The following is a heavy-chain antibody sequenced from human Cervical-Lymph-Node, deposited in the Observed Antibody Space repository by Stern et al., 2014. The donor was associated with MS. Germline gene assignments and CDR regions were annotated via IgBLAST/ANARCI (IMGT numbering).Heavy chain of an antibody. D-gene: IGHD2/OR15-2a*01. J-gene: IGHJ2*01. V-gene: IGHV4-4*02. Sequence: QVQLQESGPGLVKPSGTLSLTCAVSGGSVSSTNWWSWVRQSPGKGLEWIGTIYHSGPLTYRPSLRARAAISLDTSKNHLSLHLTSVTAADTAVYYCARERQQYCNSEGCSYWYFDLWGRGTLVTVSS. CDR2: IYHSGPL. CDR3: ARERQQYCNSEGCSYWYFDL. CDR1: GGSVSSTNW.